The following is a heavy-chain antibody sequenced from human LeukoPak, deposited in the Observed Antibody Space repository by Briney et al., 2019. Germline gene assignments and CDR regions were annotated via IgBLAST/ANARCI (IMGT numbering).Heavy chain of an antibody. D-gene: IGHD6-19*01. CDR1: GGSISSYY. CDR2: IYTSGST. CDR3: AREGSGWKIRYYYYYMDV. J-gene: IGHJ6*03. Sequence: SETLSLTCTVAGGSISSYYWSWIRQPAGKGLEWIGRIYTSGSTNYNPSLKSRVTMSVDTSKNQFFLKLSSVTAADTAVYYCAREGSGWKIRYYYYYMDVWGKGTTVTVSS. V-gene: IGHV4-4*07.